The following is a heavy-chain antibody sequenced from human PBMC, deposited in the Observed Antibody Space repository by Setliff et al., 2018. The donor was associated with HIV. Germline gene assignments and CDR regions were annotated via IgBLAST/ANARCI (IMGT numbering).Heavy chain of an antibody. Sequence: PSETLSLTCSVSGGSISSGTYYWSWIRQPAGKGLEWSGRSYTSGSTNYNPSLKRRVTISVDTSKNQFSLKLSSVTAADTVVYYCAGQVGNKVLFDSWGQGTLVTVSS. CDR1: GGSISSGTYY. CDR2: SYTSGST. CDR3: AGQVGNKVLFDS. V-gene: IGHV4-61*02. J-gene: IGHJ4*02. D-gene: IGHD7-27*01.